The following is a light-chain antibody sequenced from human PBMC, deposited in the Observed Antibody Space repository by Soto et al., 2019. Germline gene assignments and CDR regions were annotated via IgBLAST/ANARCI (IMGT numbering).Light chain of an antibody. CDR1: DSDVGAYDS. CDR3: CSSAPESTYV. CDR2: KGT. V-gene: IGLV2-23*01. Sequence: QSVLAQPASVSGSPGQSITISCTGTDSDVGAYDSVSWYRQHPHKAPQLIIYKGTQRPSGVSNRISGATSGNAASLTIPGLQADAAADYFCCSSAPESTYVFGTGTKVTV. J-gene: IGLJ1*01.